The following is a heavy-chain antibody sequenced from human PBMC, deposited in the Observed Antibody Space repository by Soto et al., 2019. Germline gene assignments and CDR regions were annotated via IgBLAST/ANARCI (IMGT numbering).Heavy chain of an antibody. CDR1: GLNFDDFA. CDR3: AKGRYDFWSPYYFDS. J-gene: IGHJ4*02. CDR2: ITWNSRVL. V-gene: IGHV3-9*01. D-gene: IGHD3-3*01. Sequence: GGSLRLSCVGTGLNFDDFAMHWVRQAPGKGLEWVSGITWNSRVLAYADSVKGRFTISRDNARNSLYLQMDSLRDEDTALYYCAKGRYDFWSPYYFDSCGQGTLVTVS.